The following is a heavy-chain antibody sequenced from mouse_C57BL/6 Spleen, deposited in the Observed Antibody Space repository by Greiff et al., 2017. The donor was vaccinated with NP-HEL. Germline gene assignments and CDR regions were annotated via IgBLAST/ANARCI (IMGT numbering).Heavy chain of an antibody. D-gene: IGHD2-2*01. CDR1: GFNIKDYY. CDR2: LAPEDGET. Sequence: EVNLVESGAELVKPGASVKLSCTASGFNIKDYYMHWVKQRTEQGLEWSGRLAPEDGETKSAPQFQGTAAISADTSSNTSYLQLSILTSEDAAVYYCAITNCGYDGFAVWGKGTLVTVSA. CDR3: AITNCGYDGFAV. J-gene: IGHJ3*01. V-gene: IGHV14-2*01.